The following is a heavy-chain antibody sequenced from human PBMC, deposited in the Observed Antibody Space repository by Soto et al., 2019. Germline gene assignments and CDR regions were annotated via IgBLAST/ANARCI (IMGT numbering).Heavy chain of an antibody. V-gene: IGHV1-46*01. Sequence: QVQLVQSGAEVKKPGASMKISCKASGYTFTTYFIHWMRQAPGQGLEWMGIINPSDESTNYAQKFQGRVTLTRDKSTTTVNMELTGLRSDDPAVYYCARAADIVMVAALENYYYGMDVWGQGTTVTVSS. CDR3: ARAADIVMVAALENYYYGMDV. CDR2: INPSDEST. J-gene: IGHJ6*02. CDR1: GYTFTTYF. D-gene: IGHD2-21*02.